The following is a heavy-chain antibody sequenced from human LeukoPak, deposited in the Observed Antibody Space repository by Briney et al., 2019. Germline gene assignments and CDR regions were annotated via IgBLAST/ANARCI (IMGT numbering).Heavy chain of an antibody. V-gene: IGHV4-4*02. D-gene: IGHD4-17*01. CDR1: GGSISSSDW. CDR3: ARDNGDYWYCYYYMDV. CDR2: IYHSGST. J-gene: IGHJ6*03. Sequence: PSETLSLTCAVSGGSISSSDWWSWVRQPPGKGLEWIGEIYHSGSTNYNPSLKSRVTISVDTSKNQFSLKLSSVTAADTAVYYCARDNGDYWYCYYYMDVWGKGTTVTVSS.